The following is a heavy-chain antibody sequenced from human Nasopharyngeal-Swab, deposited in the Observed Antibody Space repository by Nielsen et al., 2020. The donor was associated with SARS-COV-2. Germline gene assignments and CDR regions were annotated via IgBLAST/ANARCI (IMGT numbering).Heavy chain of an antibody. V-gene: IGHV3-21*01. CDR2: ISSSSSYI. CDR1: GFTFNNYN. D-gene: IGHD6-25*01. J-gene: IGHJ6*02. CDR3: AGGSAAGPYYYYYGMDV. Sequence: GESLKISCAASGFTFNNYNFNWVRQAPGKGLEWVSSISSSSSYIYYADSVKGRFTISRDNAKNSLYLQMNSLRAEDTAVYYCAGGSAAGPYYYYYGMDVWGQGTTVTVSS.